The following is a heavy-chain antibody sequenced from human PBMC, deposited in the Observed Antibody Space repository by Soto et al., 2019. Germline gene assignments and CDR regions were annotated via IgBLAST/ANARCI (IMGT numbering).Heavy chain of an antibody. V-gene: IGHV2-70*01. Sequence: SGPTLVNPTQTLTLTCTFSGFSLSTSGMCVSWIRQPPGKALEWLALIDWDDDKYYSTSPKTRLTISKDTSKNQVVLTMTNMDPVDTATYYCARMGSSSWYYDYFDYWGQGTLVTVSS. CDR1: GFSLSTSGMC. J-gene: IGHJ4*02. CDR3: ARMGSSSWYYDYFDY. D-gene: IGHD6-13*01. CDR2: IDWDDDK.